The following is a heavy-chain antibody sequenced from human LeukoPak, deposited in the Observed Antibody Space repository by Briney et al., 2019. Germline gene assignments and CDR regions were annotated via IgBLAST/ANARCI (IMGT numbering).Heavy chain of an antibody. J-gene: IGHJ6*03. CDR2: VYTSGIT. Sequence: SDTLSLTCPVSGGLINSYYWRWIRQPAGKGLDWIGRVYTSGITNYNPHLKTRLTMSVDTSKNQFSLKLTPVTAADTAVYYCARHNGFDRGYYYYMDVWGKGTTVTVSS. V-gene: IGHV4-4*07. CDR3: ARHNGFDRGYYYYMDV. D-gene: IGHD3-9*01. CDR1: GGLINSYY.